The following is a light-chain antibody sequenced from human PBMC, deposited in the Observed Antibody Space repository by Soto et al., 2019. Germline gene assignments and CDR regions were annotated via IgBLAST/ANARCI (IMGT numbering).Light chain of an antibody. J-gene: IGKJ1*01. CDR1: QSVSSN. Sequence: EIVMTQSPATLSESPGERATLSCRASQSVSSNLAWYQQKPGQAPRLLIYGASTRATGIPARFSGSGSGTEFTLTISSLQSEDFAVYYCQQYNNWPPMFGQGTKVEIK. V-gene: IGKV3-15*01. CDR3: QQYNNWPPM. CDR2: GAS.